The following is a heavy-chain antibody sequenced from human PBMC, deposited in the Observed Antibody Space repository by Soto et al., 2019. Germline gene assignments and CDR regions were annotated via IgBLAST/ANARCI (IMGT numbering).Heavy chain of an antibody. J-gene: IGHJ4*02. Sequence: GGSLRLSCAASGFTFSSYGMHWVRQAPGKGLEWVAVIWYDGSNKYYADSVKGRFTISRDNSKNTLYLQMNSLRAEDTAVYYCARDQEGSSQEYYFDYWGQGTLVTVSS. CDR2: IWYDGSNK. CDR3: ARDQEGSSQEYYFDY. V-gene: IGHV3-33*01. D-gene: IGHD6-6*01. CDR1: GFTFSSYG.